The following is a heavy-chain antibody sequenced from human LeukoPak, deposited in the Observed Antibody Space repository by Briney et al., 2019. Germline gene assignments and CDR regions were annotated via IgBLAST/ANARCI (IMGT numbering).Heavy chain of an antibody. D-gene: IGHD2-15*01. CDR1: GGSFSGYY. CDR3: AIGGRGSDY. V-gene: IGHV4-34*01. Sequence: KPSETLSLTCAVYGGSFSGYYWSWIRQPPGKGLEWIGEINHSGSTNYNPSLKSRVTISVDTSKNQFSLKLSSVTAADTAVYYCAIGGRGSDYWGQGTLVTVSS. CDR2: INHSGST. J-gene: IGHJ4*02.